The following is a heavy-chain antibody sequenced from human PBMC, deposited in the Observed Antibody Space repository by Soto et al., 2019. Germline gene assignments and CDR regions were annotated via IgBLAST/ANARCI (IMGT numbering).Heavy chain of an antibody. CDR1: GFTFGSYS. CDR2: ISGNGDST. Sequence: GGSLILSCAASGFTFGSYSMSWVRQAPGKGLQWVSAISGNGDSTYYADSVKGRFTISRDNSKNTLYLQMNSLRADDTAIYYCAVPTGIEVTGPDYWGQGALVTVSS. V-gene: IGHV3-23*01. D-gene: IGHD6-19*01. J-gene: IGHJ4*02. CDR3: AVPTGIEVTGPDY.